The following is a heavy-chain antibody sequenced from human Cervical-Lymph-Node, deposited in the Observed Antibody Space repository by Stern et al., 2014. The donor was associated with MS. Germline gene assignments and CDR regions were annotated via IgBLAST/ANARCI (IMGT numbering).Heavy chain of an antibody. Sequence: QVQLVESGTEVRKPESSVRVSCKASGGTFSNYAFSWVRQAPGQGLEWMGGIIPIFGTTNYAQKFQGRVTITADESTSTAYMELSSLRSEDTAVYYCARGPPLLLEVTGTKAAFYYFDYWGQGTLVTVSS. D-gene: IGHD6-19*01. CDR1: GGTFSNYA. CDR3: ARGPPLLLEVTGTKAAFYYFDY. V-gene: IGHV1-69*01. CDR2: IIPIFGTT. J-gene: IGHJ4*02.